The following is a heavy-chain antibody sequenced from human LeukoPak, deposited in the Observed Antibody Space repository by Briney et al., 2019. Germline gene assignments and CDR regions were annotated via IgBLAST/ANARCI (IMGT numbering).Heavy chain of an antibody. CDR3: ARDAMVRGVVDP. D-gene: IGHD3-10*01. J-gene: IGHJ5*02. Sequence: SETLSPTCTVSGGSISSYYWSWIRQPAGKGLEWIGRIYTSGSTNYNPSLKSRVTMSVDTSKNQLSLKLSSVTAADTAVYYCARDAMVRGVVDPWGQGTLVTVSS. CDR2: IYTSGST. CDR1: GGSISSYY. V-gene: IGHV4-4*07.